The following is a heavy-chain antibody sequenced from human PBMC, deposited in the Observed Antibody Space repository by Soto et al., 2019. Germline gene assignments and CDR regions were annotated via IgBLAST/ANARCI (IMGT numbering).Heavy chain of an antibody. D-gene: IGHD3-16*01. J-gene: IGHJ4*02. CDR1: GDSIIRGTYY. Sequence: QLQLQESGPGLVKPSETLSLTCTVSGDSIIRGTYYWGWIRQSPGKGLEWIGGVCSGGGTHYTPSLRSRVTISVDTSRNLCSPNLYSVTAAATAVYYCAGCVGGSMIDYWGQGALLTVSS. V-gene: IGHV4-39*01. CDR2: VCSGGGT. CDR3: AGCVGGSMIDY.